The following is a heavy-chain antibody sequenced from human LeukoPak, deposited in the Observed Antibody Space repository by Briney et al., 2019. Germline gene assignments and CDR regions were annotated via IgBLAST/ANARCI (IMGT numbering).Heavy chain of an antibody. CDR1: RFTLRNYA. Sequence: PGGSLRLSCAPPRFTLRNYAMSWVRKAPGKGLGWVSAITGSGGTTYYADSVKGRFTISRDNSKNTLYLQMNSLRAEDTAVYYCAKSVVAGVYGSFDYWGQGTLVTVSS. CDR2: ITGSGGTT. J-gene: IGHJ4*02. V-gene: IGHV3-23*01. CDR3: AKSVVAGVYGSFDY. D-gene: IGHD2-15*01.